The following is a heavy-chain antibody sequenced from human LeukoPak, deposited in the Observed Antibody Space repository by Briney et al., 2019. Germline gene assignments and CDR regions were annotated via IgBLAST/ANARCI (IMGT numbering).Heavy chain of an antibody. D-gene: IGHD5-24*01. Sequence: SETLSLTCAVSGGSFSGFFWNWIRQSPEKGLEWIGEINNNGNTNYNPSLKSRVAVSIDTSKNQFSLKLSSVTAADTAVYYCARGSRWLQQTLDYWGQGTLVTVSS. J-gene: IGHJ4*02. CDR1: GGSFSGFF. CDR2: INNNGNT. CDR3: ARGSRWLQQTLDY. V-gene: IGHV4-34*01.